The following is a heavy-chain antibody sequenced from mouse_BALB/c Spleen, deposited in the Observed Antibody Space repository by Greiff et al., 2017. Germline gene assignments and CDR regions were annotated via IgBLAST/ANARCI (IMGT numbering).Heavy chain of an antibody. CDR2: INPSTGYT. CDR1: GYTFTSYW. J-gene: IGHJ3*01. V-gene: IGHV1-7*01. CDR3: AIYYGNFAY. Sequence: QVQLQQSGADLAKPGASVKMSCKASGYTFTSYWMHWVKQRPGQGLEWIGYINPSTGYTEYNQKFKDKATLTADKSSSTAYMQLSSLTSEDSAVYYCAIYYGNFAYWGQGTLVTVSA. D-gene: IGHD2-1*01.